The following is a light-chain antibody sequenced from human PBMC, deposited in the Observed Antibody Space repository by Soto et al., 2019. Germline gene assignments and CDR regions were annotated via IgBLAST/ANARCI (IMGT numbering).Light chain of an antibody. CDR2: EGS. Sequence: QSALTQPASVSGSPGQSITISCTGTSSDVGGNKYVSWYQQHPGKAPQLMIYEGSKRPSGVSNRFSGSKSGNTASLTISGLQAEDEADYYCCSYAGSSTHVVFGGGTKLTVL. CDR3: CSYAGSSTHVV. J-gene: IGLJ2*01. V-gene: IGLV2-23*01. CDR1: SSDVGGNKY.